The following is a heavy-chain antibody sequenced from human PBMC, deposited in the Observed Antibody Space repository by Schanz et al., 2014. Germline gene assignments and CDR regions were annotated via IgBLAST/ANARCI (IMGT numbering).Heavy chain of an antibody. J-gene: IGHJ6*02. D-gene: IGHD3-10*01. CDR3: AKDGPGGSGSYSADGGMDV. CDR1: GFMFSSYG. CDR2: IWYDGSNK. V-gene: IGHV3-33*06. Sequence: QVQLVESGGGVVQPGRSLRLSCAASGFMFSSYGMHWVRQAPGKGLEWVGVIWYDGSNKYYADSVKGRFTISRDNSKNTLFLQMNSLRAEDTAVYYCAKDGPGGSGSYSADGGMDVWGQGTTVTVSS.